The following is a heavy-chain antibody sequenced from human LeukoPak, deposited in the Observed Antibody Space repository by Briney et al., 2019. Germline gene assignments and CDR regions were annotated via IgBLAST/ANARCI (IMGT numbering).Heavy chain of an antibody. CDR3: AKAGASDYYYYYMDV. CDR1: GFTFSSYA. V-gene: IGHV3-30-3*01. J-gene: IGHJ6*03. CDR2: ISYDGSNK. Sequence: PGGSLRLSCAASGFTFSSYAMHWVRQAPGKGLEWVAVISYDGSNKYYADSVKGRFTISRDNSKNTLYLQMNSLRAEDTAVYYCAKAGASDYYYYYMDVWGKGTTVTVSS. D-gene: IGHD3-10*01.